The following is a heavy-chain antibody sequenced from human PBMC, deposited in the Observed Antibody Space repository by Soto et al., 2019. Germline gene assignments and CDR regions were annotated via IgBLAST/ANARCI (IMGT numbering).Heavy chain of an antibody. V-gene: IGHV4-31*03. CDR3: ARGAVTNLYYYYYGMDV. D-gene: IGHD4-4*01. CDR2: FYNSGSV. Sequence: KASETLSLTCTVSCGSISSGGYYWSWIRQHPGKGLEWVGYFYNSGSVFYNPSLKSRVTISVDTSKNQFSLKLISVTAADTAVYYCARGAVTNLYYYYYGMDVWGQGTTVTVS. CDR1: CGSISSGGYY. J-gene: IGHJ6*02.